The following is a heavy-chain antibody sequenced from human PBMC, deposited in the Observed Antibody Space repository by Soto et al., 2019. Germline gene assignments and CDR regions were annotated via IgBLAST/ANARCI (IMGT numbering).Heavy chain of an antibody. CDR1: GGSFSSGSYS. Sequence: QVQLQESGPGLVKPSQTLSLTCTVSGGSFSSGSYSWSWIRQLPGRGLEWMGYIYDSGSTFYRPSLKSRVNILMDRSKNPFPPELNSVTAADTAVYYCTRGPIGRVADIWGQGTVVTVSS. J-gene: IGHJ3*02. CDR3: TRGPIGRVADI. CDR2: IYDSGST. V-gene: IGHV4-31*03. D-gene: IGHD3-10*01.